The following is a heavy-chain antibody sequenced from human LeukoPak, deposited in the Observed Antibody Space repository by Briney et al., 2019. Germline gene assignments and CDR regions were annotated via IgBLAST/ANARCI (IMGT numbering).Heavy chain of an antibody. CDR3: ARDQDRAVSGFDY. Sequence: SETLSLTCTVSGGSISSYYWSWIQQPPGKGLEWIGYIYYSGSTNYNPSLKSRVTISVDASKNQFSLKLSSVTAADTAVYYCARDQDRAVSGFDYWGQGTLVTVSS. J-gene: IGHJ4*02. D-gene: IGHD1-14*01. V-gene: IGHV4-59*01. CDR2: IYYSGST. CDR1: GGSISSYY.